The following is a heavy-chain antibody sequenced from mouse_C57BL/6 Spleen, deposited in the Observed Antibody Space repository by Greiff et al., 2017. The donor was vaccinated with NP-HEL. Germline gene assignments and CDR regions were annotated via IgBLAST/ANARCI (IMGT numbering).Heavy chain of an antibody. CDR2: IRNKANGYTT. V-gene: IGHV7-3*01. CDR3: ARSFDYGNYEWYFDV. J-gene: IGHJ1*03. Sequence: EVMLVESGGGLVQPGGSLSLSCAASGFTFTDYYMSWVRQPPGKALEWLGFIRNKANGYTTEYSASVKGRFTISRDNSQSILYLQMNALRAEDSATYYCARSFDYGNYEWYFDVWGTGTTVTVSS. CDR1: GFTFTDYY. D-gene: IGHD2-1*01.